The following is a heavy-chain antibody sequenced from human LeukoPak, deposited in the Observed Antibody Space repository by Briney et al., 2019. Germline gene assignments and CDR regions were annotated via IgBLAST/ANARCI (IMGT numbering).Heavy chain of an antibody. V-gene: IGHV3-48*01. J-gene: IGHJ3*02. CDR2: ITSSSSTI. CDR1: GFTFSSYS. Sequence: GGSLRLSCAASGFTFSSYSMNWVRQAPGKGLEWVSYITSSSSTIFYADSVKGRFTISRDNSKNTLYLQMNSLRAEDTAVYYCARGKGAFDIWGQGTMVTVSS. CDR3: ARGKGAFDI.